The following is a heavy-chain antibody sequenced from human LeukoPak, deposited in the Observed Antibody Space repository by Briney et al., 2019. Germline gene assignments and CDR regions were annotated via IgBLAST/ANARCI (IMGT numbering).Heavy chain of an antibody. D-gene: IGHD3-22*01. CDR1: GLTFTSYG. V-gene: IGHV3-33*01. Sequence: GRSLRPSCAASGLTFTSYGMHWVRQAPGKGLDWVAGIWLDGSNKYYADSLKGRFTLARDNSKNPLYLQMISLRAEDTAVYYCAIFERAYYYDRSGYYPFDYWGQGTLVTVSS. CDR2: IWLDGSNK. CDR3: AIFERAYYYDRSGYYPFDY. J-gene: IGHJ4*02.